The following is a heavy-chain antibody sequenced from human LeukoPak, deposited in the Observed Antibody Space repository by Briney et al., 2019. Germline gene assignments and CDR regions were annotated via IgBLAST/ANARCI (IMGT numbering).Heavy chain of an antibody. CDR2: IYPGDSDT. J-gene: IGHJ4*02. CDR3: ARGPTAAGTGSTNDY. Sequence: GESLKISCKVSGYSFTSYWIGWVRQMPGKGLEWMGIIYPGDSDTRYSPSFQGQVTISADKSISTAYLQWSSLKASDTAMYYCARGPTAAGTGSTNDYWGQGTLVTVSS. V-gene: IGHV5-51*01. D-gene: IGHD6-13*01. CDR1: GYSFTSYW.